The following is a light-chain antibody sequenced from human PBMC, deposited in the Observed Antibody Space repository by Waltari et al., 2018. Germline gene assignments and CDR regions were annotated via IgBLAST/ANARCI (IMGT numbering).Light chain of an antibody. CDR3: QQRSNWTPHT. Sequence: DMVLTQSPATLSLSPGDTATLSCRASQRVGNYLAWYQQKPGQPPRLLIYDASNRATGVPSRFRRSGSGPDFTLTISSLEAEDFAVYYCQQRSNWTPHTFGQGAGLEI. CDR1: QRVGNY. V-gene: IGKV3-11*01. J-gene: IGKJ2*01. CDR2: DAS.